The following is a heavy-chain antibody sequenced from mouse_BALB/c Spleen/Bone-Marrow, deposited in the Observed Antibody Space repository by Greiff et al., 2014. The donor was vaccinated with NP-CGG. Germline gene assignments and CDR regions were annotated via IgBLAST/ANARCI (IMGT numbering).Heavy chain of an antibody. Sequence: QVQLKESGAELVKPGASVKLSCKTSGYTFTNYYIYWVKQRPGRGLEWVGEINPGNGGTNFNERFKSKATLTVDKSSTTAYILLTSLTSEDSAVYYCARGSPYWGQGTLVTVSA. D-gene: IGHD6-2*01. J-gene: IGHJ3*01. CDR2: INPGNGGT. V-gene: IGHV1S81*02. CDR3: ARGSPY. CDR1: GYTFTNYY.